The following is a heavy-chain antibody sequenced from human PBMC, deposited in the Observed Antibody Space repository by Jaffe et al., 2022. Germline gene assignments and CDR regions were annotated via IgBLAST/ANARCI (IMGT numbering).Heavy chain of an antibody. V-gene: IGHV4-61*02. CDR2: IYTSGST. Sequence: QVQLQESGPGLVKPSQTLSLTCTVSGGSISSGSYYWSWIRQPAGKGLEWIGRIYTSGSTNYNPSLKSRVTISVDTSKNQFSLKLSSVTAADTAVYYCARDVAVAAPSWFDPWGQGTLVTVSS. CDR3: ARDVAVAAPSWFDP. J-gene: IGHJ5*02. D-gene: IGHD6-19*01. CDR1: GGSISSGSYY.